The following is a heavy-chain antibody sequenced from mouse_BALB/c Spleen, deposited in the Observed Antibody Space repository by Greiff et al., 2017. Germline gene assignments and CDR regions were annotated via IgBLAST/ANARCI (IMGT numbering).Heavy chain of an antibody. D-gene: IGHD2-14*01. CDR1: GFTINDYY. Sequence: EVQLQQSGAELVKPGASVKMSCTASGFTINDYYMHWVKQRPEQGLEWIGRIDPANGNTKYDPKFQGKATITTDTSSNTAYLQLSSLTSEDTAVYYYSPANYRYDEWFDFWGAGTTVTVSA. CDR3: SPANYRYDEWFDF. CDR2: IDPANGNT. V-gene: IGHV14-3*02. J-gene: IGHJ1*01.